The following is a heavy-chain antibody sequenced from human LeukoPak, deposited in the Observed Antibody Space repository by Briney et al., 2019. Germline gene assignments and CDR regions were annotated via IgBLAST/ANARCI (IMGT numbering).Heavy chain of an antibody. D-gene: IGHD6-13*01. J-gene: IGHJ6*03. Sequence: GASVKVSCKASGYTFTSYGITWVRQAPGQGLEWMGWISVYNGNTNYAQKLQGRVTMITDTSTSTVSMELRSLRSDDTAVYYCARGLSQLGPIGYYYYYMDVWGKGTTVTISS. CDR3: ARGLSQLGPIGYYYYYMDV. V-gene: IGHV1-18*01. CDR2: ISVYNGNT. CDR1: GYTFTSYG.